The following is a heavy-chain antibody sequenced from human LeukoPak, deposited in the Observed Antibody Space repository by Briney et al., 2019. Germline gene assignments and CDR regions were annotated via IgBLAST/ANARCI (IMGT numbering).Heavy chain of an antibody. CDR2: ISHDGRDK. V-gene: IGHV3-30*03. Sequence: PGGSQRLSCAASGFSFSTYGMHWVRQAPGKGLEWMAGISHDGRDKYYGDSEKGRLTISRDNSKNTVYLEMNSLRPEDTALYYCARAQPPSSIAAAYPDYWGQGTLVTVSS. J-gene: IGHJ4*02. CDR3: ARAQPPSSIAAAYPDY. CDR1: GFSFSTYG. D-gene: IGHD6-13*01.